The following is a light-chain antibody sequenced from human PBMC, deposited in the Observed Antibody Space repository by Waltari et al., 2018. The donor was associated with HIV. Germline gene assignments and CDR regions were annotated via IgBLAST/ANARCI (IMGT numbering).Light chain of an antibody. J-gene: IGKJ1*01. Sequence: EIVLTQSPGTLSLSPGERATLFCRASQSISRSDLAWYQQTPGQAPRPLSYGSSSRATDIPDRFTGSGSGTDFTLTISRLEPEDFVIYYCQQYGTSPWTFGQGTKVEIK. CDR2: GSS. V-gene: IGKV3-20*01. CDR3: QQYGTSPWT. CDR1: QSISRSD.